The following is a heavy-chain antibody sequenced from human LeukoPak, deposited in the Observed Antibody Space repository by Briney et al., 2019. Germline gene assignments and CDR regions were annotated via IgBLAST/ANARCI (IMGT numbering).Heavy chain of an antibody. V-gene: IGHV1-46*02. CDR1: TYIFNKYY. J-gene: IGHJ3*02. D-gene: IGHD3-10*01. CDR2: INPTSGRT. CDR3: ASGGEFRGSAFDI. Sequence: ASVKISCTASTYIFNKYYIHWVRQAPGRGLEWMGIINPTSGRTSYAQKFQARVTVNRDMSTNTMYMDLSSLKSEDTAVYYCASGGEFRGSAFDIWGQGTTVIVSS.